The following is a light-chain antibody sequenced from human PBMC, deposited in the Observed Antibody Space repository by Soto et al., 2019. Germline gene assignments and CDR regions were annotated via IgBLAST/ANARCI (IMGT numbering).Light chain of an antibody. CDR2: GVK. Sequence: QSVLTQPASVSGSPGQSITISCTGSGRDIGAYDYVSWYQQHPGKDPKLLIYGVKNRPSGVSYRFSASKSAFTASLTISGLQAEDEAHSYCSSYTTSYFYVFGPGTKVTVL. J-gene: IGLJ1*01. CDR1: GRDIGAYDY. CDR3: SSYTTSYFYV. V-gene: IGLV2-14*01.